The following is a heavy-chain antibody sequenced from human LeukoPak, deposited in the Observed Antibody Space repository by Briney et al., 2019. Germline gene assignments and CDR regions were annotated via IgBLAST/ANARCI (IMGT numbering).Heavy chain of an antibody. J-gene: IGHJ6*02. CDR2: IHHRSCA. D-gene: IGHD2-21*02. V-gene: IGHV4-34*01. CDR3: ARGPVRDDGLTGISYYFGLDV. CDR1: GGSFTDYY. Sequence: PSETLSLTCAVYGGSFTDYYWSWIRHLPAKGLDWIGEIHHRSCANYNPSLWGRVTISADTSKNQFSLHLTSVTAADMATFYCARGPVRDDGLTGISYYFGLDVWGHGTTVTVFS.